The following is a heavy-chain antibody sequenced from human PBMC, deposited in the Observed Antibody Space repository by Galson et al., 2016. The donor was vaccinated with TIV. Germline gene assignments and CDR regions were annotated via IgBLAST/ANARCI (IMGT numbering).Heavy chain of an antibody. V-gene: IGHV3-53*05. CDR1: GLLVSDNY. CDR3: ATSTMPNLGDN. CDR2: IYPSGAS. D-gene: IGHD7-27*01. J-gene: IGHJ4*02. Sequence: SLRLSCAASGLLVSDNYMSWVRQPPGKGLEWVSIIYPSGASYYPASTESVKGRFTISRDDSKNTVFLQINSLRVDDTAVYYCATSTMPNLGDNWGQGTLVTVSS.